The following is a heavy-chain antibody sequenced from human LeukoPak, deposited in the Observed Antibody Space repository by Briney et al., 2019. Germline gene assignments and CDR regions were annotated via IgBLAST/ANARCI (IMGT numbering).Heavy chain of an antibody. J-gene: IGHJ6*02. CDR1: GGTFSSYT. Sequence: VASVKVSCKASGGTFSSYTISWVRQAPGQGLEWMGRIIPVIGITNYAQKFQGRVTITADKSTSTAHMELSSLRSEDTAVYYCARSVDGDYVPYYYGMDVWGQGTTVTVSS. CDR3: ARSVDGDYVPYYYGMDV. V-gene: IGHV1-69*02. CDR2: IIPVIGIT. D-gene: IGHD4-17*01.